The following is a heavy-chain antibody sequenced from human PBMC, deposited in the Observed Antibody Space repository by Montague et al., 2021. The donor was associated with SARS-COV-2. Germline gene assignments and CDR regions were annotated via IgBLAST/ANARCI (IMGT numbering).Heavy chain of an antibody. J-gene: IGHJ4*02. V-gene: IGHV4-34*12. CDR1: GGSLSGYY. CDR2: IVHTGTT. Sequence: TLSLTCAVYGGSLSGYYWSWIRQFPGKGLEWIGEIVHTGTTKYNPSLESRVTMSIDPSKKQFSLNLTSMTAADTAVYYCARTFDVFKHDNWGQGTLVAVSS. CDR3: ARTFDVFKHDN. D-gene: IGHD3-10*02.